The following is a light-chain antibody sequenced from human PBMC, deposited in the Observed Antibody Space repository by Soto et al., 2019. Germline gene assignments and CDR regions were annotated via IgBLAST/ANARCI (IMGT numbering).Light chain of an antibody. Sequence: DIQMTQSPSTLSASVGDRVTITCRASQSVSSWLAWYQQRPGKAPKLLIYDASSLKSGVPSRFSGSGSGTEFTLTISSLQPDDFATYYCHQYNSYSPTFGQGTKLEIK. J-gene: IGKJ2*01. V-gene: IGKV1-5*01. CDR2: DAS. CDR1: QSVSSW. CDR3: HQYNSYSPT.